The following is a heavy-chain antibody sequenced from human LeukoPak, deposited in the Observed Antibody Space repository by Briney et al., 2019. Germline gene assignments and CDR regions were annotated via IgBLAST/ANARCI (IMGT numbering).Heavy chain of an antibody. Sequence: PSETLSLTCTVSGGSISSYYWSWIRQPAGKGLEWIGRIYTSGSTNYNPSLKSRVTMSVDTSKNQFSLKLSSVTAADTAVYYCARERAWFGRRSNFDPWGQGTLVTVSS. V-gene: IGHV4-4*07. CDR1: GGSISSYY. J-gene: IGHJ5*02. D-gene: IGHD3-10*01. CDR2: IYTSGST. CDR3: ARERAWFGRRSNFDP.